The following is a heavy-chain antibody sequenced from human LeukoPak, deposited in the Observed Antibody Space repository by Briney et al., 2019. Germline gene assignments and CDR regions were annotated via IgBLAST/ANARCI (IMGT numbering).Heavy chain of an antibody. V-gene: IGHV4-39*07. CDR2: IYYSGIT. D-gene: IGHD3-22*01. J-gene: IGHJ4*02. CDR1: GDSISTTNYY. Sequence: SETLSLTCAVSGDSISTTNYYWGRIRQPPGKGLEWIGIIYYSGITHYNPSLKSRVTISVDTSKNQFSLKLSSVTAADTAVYYCASQIVVATDYWGQGTLVTVSS. CDR3: ASQIVVATDY.